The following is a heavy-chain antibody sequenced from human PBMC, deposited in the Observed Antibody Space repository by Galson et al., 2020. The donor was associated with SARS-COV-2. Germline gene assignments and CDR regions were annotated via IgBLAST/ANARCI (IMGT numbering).Heavy chain of an antibody. D-gene: IGHD7-27*01. CDR3: ATGSPWGRDNWFDP. Sequence: DSVKVPCKASGYTLTELSMHWVRQAPGQGLEWMGGFDPEDGETIYAQQSQGRVTMTEDTSTDTAYMELSSLGSEDTAVYYCATGSPWGRDNWFDPWGQGTLVTVSS. CDR1: GYTLTELS. CDR2: FDPEDGET. V-gene: IGHV1-24*01. J-gene: IGHJ5*02.